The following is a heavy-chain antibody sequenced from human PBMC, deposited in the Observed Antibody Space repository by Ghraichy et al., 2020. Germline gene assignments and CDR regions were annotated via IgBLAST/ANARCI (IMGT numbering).Heavy chain of an antibody. V-gene: IGHV3-48*02. CDR2: ITTNGLFK. J-gene: IGHJ6*02. CDR1: GFNLNTYT. D-gene: IGHD5-24*01. CDR3: ARECLSELGYNMESFYFGLDV. Sequence: GESLNISCAASGFNLNTYTFNWVRQAPGKGLEWISYITTNGLFKYYADSVKGRFTISRDNANNSLYLQMNSLRDEDTAVYYCARECLSELGYNMESFYFGLDVWGQGTTVTVSS.